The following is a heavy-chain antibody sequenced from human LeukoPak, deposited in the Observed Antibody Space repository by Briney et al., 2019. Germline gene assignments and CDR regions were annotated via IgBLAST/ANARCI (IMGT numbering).Heavy chain of an antibody. Sequence: DPGGSLRLSCAASGFTFSNYWMSWVRQAPGMGLEWVANIKQDGSEKYYVDSVKGRFTISRDNSKNTLYLQMNSLRAEDTAVYYCAKQHRDIVLMVYQGGDAFDIWGQGTMVTVSS. CDR1: GFTFSNYW. J-gene: IGHJ3*02. V-gene: IGHV3-7*03. CDR2: IKQDGSEK. CDR3: AKQHRDIVLMVYQGGDAFDI. D-gene: IGHD2-8*01.